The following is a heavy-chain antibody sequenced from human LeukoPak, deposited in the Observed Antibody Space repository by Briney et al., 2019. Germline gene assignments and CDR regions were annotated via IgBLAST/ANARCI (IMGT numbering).Heavy chain of an antibody. J-gene: IGHJ3*02. D-gene: IGHD5-18*01. CDR2: INTNTGNP. CDR1: GYTFTSYA. CDR3: ARVVDTAMVTCAFDI. Sequence: ASGKVSCKASGYTFTSYAMNWVRQAPGQGLEWMGWINTNTGNPTYAQGFTGRFVFSLDTSVSTAYLQISSLKAEDTAVYYCARVVDTAMVTCAFDIWGQGTMVTVSS. V-gene: IGHV7-4-1*02.